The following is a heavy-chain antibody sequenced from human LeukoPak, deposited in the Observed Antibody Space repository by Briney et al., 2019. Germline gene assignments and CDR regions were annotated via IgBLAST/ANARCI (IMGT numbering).Heavy chain of an antibody. D-gene: IGHD3-3*01. CDR3: ARGVELRFLEWLYYYYYMDV. Sequence: ASVKVSCKASGYTFTSYDINWVRQAPGQGLEWMGWINPNSGGTNYAQKFQGRVTMTRDTSISTAYMELSRLRPDDTAVYYCARGVELRFLEWLYYYYYMDVWGKGTTVTVSS. V-gene: IGHV1-2*02. J-gene: IGHJ6*03. CDR2: INPNSGGT. CDR1: GYTFTSYD.